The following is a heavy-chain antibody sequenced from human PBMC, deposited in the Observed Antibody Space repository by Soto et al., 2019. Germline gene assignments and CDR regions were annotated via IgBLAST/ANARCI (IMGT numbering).Heavy chain of an antibody. CDR1: EFSFSTYA. Sequence: GGSLRLSCVASEFSFSTYAMSWVRQAPGKGLEWISTVSGSGGNTYYADSVRGRFTISRDNSRNTMSLQMSNLRAEDTAVYYCARGVGCITIFGVVITQNYYYYYMDVWGKGTTVTVSS. V-gene: IGHV3-23*01. J-gene: IGHJ6*03. CDR3: ARGVGCITIFGVVITQNYYYYYMDV. CDR2: VSGSGGNT. D-gene: IGHD3-3*01.